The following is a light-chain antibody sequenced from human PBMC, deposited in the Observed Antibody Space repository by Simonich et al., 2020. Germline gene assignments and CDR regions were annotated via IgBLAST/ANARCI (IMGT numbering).Light chain of an antibody. CDR1: SSDVGGYNY. Sequence: QSALTQPRSVSGSPGQSVTISCTGTSSDVGGYNYVSWYQQHPGNAPKLMIYDVSTRPSGVPVRFSGSKSGNTASLTISGLQAEDEADYYCCSYAGSYTWVFGGGTKLTVL. CDR3: CSYAGSYTWV. CDR2: DVS. V-gene: IGLV2-11*01. J-gene: IGLJ3*02.